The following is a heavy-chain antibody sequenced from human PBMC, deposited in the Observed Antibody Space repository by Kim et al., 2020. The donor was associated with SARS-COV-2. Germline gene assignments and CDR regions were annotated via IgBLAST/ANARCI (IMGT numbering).Heavy chain of an antibody. CDR3: AALGEIFGGYSYGPLGY. Sequence: GGSLRLSCAASGFTFSSYAMSWVRQAPGKGLEWVSAISGSGGSTYYADSVKGRFTISRDNSKNTLYLQMNSLRAEDTAVYYCAALGEIFGGYSYGPLGYWGQGTLVTVSS. CDR2: ISGSGGST. CDR1: GFTFSSYA. D-gene: IGHD5-18*01. V-gene: IGHV3-23*01. J-gene: IGHJ4*02.